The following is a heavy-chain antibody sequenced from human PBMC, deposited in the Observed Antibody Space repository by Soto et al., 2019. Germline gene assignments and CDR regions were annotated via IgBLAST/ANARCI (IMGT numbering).Heavy chain of an antibody. CDR1: GGTFSSYT. Sequence: ASVKVSCKASGGTFSSYTISWVRQAPGQGLEWMGRIIPILGIANYAQKFQGRVTITADKSTSTAYMELSSLRSEDTAVYYCARVAGGEKSNSFWFDPWGQGTLVTVSS. CDR2: IIPILGIA. CDR3: ARVAGGEKSNSFWFDP. J-gene: IGHJ5*02. V-gene: IGHV1-69*02. D-gene: IGHD6-19*01.